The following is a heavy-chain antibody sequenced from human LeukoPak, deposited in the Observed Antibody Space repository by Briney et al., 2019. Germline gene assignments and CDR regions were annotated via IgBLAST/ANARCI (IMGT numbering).Heavy chain of an antibody. CDR1: GGSFSGYY. V-gene: IGHV4-34*01. CDR2: INHSGST. J-gene: IGHJ3*02. CDR3: ANGLNWNDAHAFDI. Sequence: SETLSLTCAVYGGSFSGYYWSWIRQSPGKGLEWIGEINHSGSTNYNPSLKSRVTISVDTSKNQFSLKLSFVTAADTAVYYCANGLNWNDAHAFDIWGQGTMVTVSS. D-gene: IGHD1-1*01.